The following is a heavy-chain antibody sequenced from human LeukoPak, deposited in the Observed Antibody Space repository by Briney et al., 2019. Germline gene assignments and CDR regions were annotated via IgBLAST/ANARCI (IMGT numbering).Heavy chain of an antibody. D-gene: IGHD6-19*01. Sequence: GGSLRLSCAASGFTDFPFSSFLIHWVRQAPGKGLVWVSRVNGDGTSTTYGDSVKGRFTVSRDNSKNTVYLEMNSLRVEDTAMYYCARERAGSRADYWGQGTLVTVSS. J-gene: IGHJ4*02. CDR2: VNGDGTST. CDR1: GFTDFPFSSFL. CDR3: ARERAGSRADY. V-gene: IGHV3-74*01.